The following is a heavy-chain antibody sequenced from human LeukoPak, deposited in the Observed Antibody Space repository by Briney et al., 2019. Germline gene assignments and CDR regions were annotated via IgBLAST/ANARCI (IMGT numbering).Heavy chain of an antibody. CDR2: ISGSGGST. Sequence: GGPLRLSCAASGFTFSSYAMSWVRQAPGKGLEWVSAISGSGGSTYYADSVKGRFTISRDNSKNTLYLQMNSLRAEDTAVYYCAKDDSSSWYGFYYYYMDVWGKGTTVTVSS. CDR3: AKDDSSSWYGFYYYYMDV. CDR1: GFTFSSYA. V-gene: IGHV3-23*01. D-gene: IGHD6-13*01. J-gene: IGHJ6*03.